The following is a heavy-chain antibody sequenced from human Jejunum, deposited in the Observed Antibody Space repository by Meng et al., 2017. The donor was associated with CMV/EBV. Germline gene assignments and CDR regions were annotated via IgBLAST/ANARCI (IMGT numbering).Heavy chain of an antibody. V-gene: IGHV3-30*10. CDR3: AISTVTDGGWGGLDV. Sequence: GCNLDSECMRWVRQAPGKGLEWVTFKTQDGSNIYYTASMKGRFTISRNNSKNSLYLQMNSLGPEDTAVYYCAISTVTDGGWGGLDVWGQGTTVTVSS. J-gene: IGHJ6*02. CDR2: KTQDGSNI. D-gene: IGHD4-11*01. CDR1: GCNLDSEC.